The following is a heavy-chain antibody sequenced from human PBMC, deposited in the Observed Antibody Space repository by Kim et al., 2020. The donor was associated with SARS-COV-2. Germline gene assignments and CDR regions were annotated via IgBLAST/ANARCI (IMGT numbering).Heavy chain of an antibody. D-gene: IGHD1-1*01. V-gene: IGHV3-23*01. J-gene: IGHJ4*01. CDR2: ISGGGVRT. Sequence: GGSLRLSCAASGITYSNYAMSWIRQVPGKGLEWVSTISGGGVRTFYAESVKGRFTISRDFSKNTLSLQMDSLRAGDTAIYFCASESDRRAGTMIFDYWG. CDR1: GITYSNYA. CDR3: ASESDRRAGTMIFDY.